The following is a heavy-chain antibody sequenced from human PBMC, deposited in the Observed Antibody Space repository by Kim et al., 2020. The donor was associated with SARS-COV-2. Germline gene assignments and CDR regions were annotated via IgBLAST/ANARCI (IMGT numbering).Heavy chain of an antibody. CDR3: AKHFGSSGSEFQH. CDR2: ISGSEGQR. J-gene: IGHJ1*01. Sequence: GGSLRLSCAASGFTFSAYAMSWVRQAPGKGLEWVSGISGSEGQRYYGDSVKGRFIISRDNSKNTLHLQMNSLRAEDTAVYYCAKHFGSSGSEFQHWVQGT. D-gene: IGHD3-22*01. V-gene: IGHV3-23*01. CDR1: GFTFSAYA.